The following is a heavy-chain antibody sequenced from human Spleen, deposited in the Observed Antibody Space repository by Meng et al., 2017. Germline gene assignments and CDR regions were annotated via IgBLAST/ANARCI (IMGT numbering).Heavy chain of an antibody. CDR2: INPNSGGT. J-gene: IGHJ4*02. CDR3: SRDGGGGD. CDR1: GGIFSNYV. Sequence: ASVKVSCKALGGIFSNYVIGWVRQAPGQGLEWMGGINPNSGGTNYAQKFQDRVTMTRDTSISTAYMELSSLRSDDTAVYYCSRDGGGGDWGQGTLVTVSS. D-gene: IGHD3-16*01. V-gene: IGHV1-2*02.